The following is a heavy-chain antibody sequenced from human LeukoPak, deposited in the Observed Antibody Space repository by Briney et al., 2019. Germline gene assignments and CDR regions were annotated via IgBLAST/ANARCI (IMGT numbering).Heavy chain of an antibody. J-gene: IGHJ4*02. CDR2: ISSSSSYI. V-gene: IGHV3-21*01. Sequence: PGGSLRLSCAASGFTFDDYAMHWVRQAPGKGLEWVSSISSSSSYIYYTDSVKGRFTISRDNAKNSLYLQMNSLRAEGTAVYYCARDTTYGSGTYSFDYWGQGTLVTVSS. D-gene: IGHD3-10*01. CDR3: ARDTTYGSGTYSFDY. CDR1: GFTFDDYA.